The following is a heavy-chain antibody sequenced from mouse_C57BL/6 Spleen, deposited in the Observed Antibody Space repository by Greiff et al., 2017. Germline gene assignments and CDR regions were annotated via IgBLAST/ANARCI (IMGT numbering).Heavy chain of an antibody. D-gene: IGHD2-4*01. CDR3: TSYYDDDVNAMDY. V-gene: IGHV14-1*01. CDR2: IDPEAGDT. J-gene: IGHJ4*01. CDR1: GFNIKDYY. Sequence: EVQLQESGAELVRPGASVKLSCTASGFNIKDYYMHWVKQRPEQGLEWIGRIDPEAGDTEYAPKFQGKATMTADTSSNTAYLQLSSLTSEDTAVYYCTSYYDDDVNAMDYWGQGTSVTVSS.